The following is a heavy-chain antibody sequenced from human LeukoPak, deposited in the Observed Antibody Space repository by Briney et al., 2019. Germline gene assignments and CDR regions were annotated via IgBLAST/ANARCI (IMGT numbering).Heavy chain of an antibody. J-gene: IGHJ3*02. CDR2: INSDGRST. CDR3: ASAQWLADDAFDI. Sequence: GGSLRLSCAASGFTVSTNYMSWVRQAPGKGLVWVSRINSDGRSTTYADSVKGRFTISRDNAKNTLYLQMNSLRVEDTAVYYCASAQWLADDAFDIWGQGTMVTVSS. D-gene: IGHD6-19*01. V-gene: IGHV3-74*01. CDR1: GFTVSTNY.